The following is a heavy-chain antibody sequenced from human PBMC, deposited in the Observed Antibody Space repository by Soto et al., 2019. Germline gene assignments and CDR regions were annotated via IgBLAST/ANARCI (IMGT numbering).Heavy chain of an antibody. J-gene: IGHJ4*02. CDR2: ISSSSSTI. Sequence: EVQLVESGGGLVQPGGSLRLSCAASGFTFSSYSMNWVRQAPGKGLEWVSYISSSSSTIYYADSVKGRFTISRDNAKNSLYLQMNSLRAEDTAVYYCARDLNYRLFDYRGQGTLVTVSS. CDR1: GFTFSSYS. V-gene: IGHV3-48*01. CDR3: ARDLNYRLFDY. D-gene: IGHD1-7*01.